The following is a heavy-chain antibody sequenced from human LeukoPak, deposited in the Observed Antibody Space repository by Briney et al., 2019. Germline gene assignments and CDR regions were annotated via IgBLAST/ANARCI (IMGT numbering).Heavy chain of an antibody. CDR1: GFSFSQHS. CDR2: ITGGGTFT. CDR3: VTGDNPDYTWENHRLDAFDI. Sequence: GGSLRLSCEASGFSFSQHSMGWVRLAPGKGLEWVSSITGGGTFTFYADSVKGRFTVSRDNATNLLFLQLHSLRADDTAIYYCVTGDNPDYTWENHRLDAFDIWGQGTMVTVSS. D-gene: IGHD3-16*01. V-gene: IGHV3-21*01. J-gene: IGHJ3*02.